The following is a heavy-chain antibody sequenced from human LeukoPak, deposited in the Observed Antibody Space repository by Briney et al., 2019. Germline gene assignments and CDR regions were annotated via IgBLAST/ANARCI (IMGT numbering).Heavy chain of an antibody. CDR3: ARATSWSH. CDR2: IKPDGSDK. J-gene: IGHJ4*02. CDR1: GFTFSSSW. V-gene: IGHV3-7*01. Sequence: GGSLRLSCAASGFTFSSSWMSWVRQASGKGLEWVDNIKPDGSDKYYVDSVKGRFTISRDNAKNSLYLQMNSLRAEDTAVYYCARATSWSHWGQGTLVTVSS. D-gene: IGHD2-2*01.